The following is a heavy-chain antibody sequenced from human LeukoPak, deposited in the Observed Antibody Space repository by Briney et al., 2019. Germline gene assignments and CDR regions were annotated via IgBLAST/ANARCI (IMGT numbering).Heavy chain of an antibody. CDR3: AKPEMATTYAFEY. J-gene: IGHJ4*02. CDR1: GFTFSRYG. CDR2: ISYDGSNK. D-gene: IGHD5-24*01. Sequence: PGGSLRLSCAVSGFTFSRYGMHWVRQAPGKGLEWVAVISYDGSNKYYADSVKGRFTISRDNSKNTLYLQMNSLRAEDTAIYYCAKPEMATTYAFEYWGQGTLVTVSS. V-gene: IGHV3-30*18.